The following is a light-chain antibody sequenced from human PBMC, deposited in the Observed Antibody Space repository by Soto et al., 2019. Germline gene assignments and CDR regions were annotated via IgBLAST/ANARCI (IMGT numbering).Light chain of an antibody. Sequence: EIVLTQSPGTLSLSPGERATLSCRASQSVSSSYLAWYQQKPGQAPRLLIYGASSRATGIPDRFSGSESGKDLTLTISRLEPEDFAVYYCQQYGSSPKFTFGPGTKVDIK. CDR2: GAS. J-gene: IGKJ3*01. CDR1: QSVSSSY. V-gene: IGKV3-20*01. CDR3: QQYGSSPKFT.